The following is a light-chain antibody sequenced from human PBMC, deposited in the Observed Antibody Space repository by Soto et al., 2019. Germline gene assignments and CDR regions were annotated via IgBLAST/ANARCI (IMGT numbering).Light chain of an antibody. CDR3: QQRRSWPPTIT. V-gene: IGKV3-11*01. CDR1: QSVSTY. J-gene: IGKJ5*01. CDR2: DAS. Sequence: EIVLTQSPATLSLSPGERATLSCRASQSVSTYLAWYQQRPGQAPRLLIYDASYRATDIPPRFSGSGSGKDFTLTIRSLEPEEFAVYYCQQRRSWPPTITFGQGTRLEIK.